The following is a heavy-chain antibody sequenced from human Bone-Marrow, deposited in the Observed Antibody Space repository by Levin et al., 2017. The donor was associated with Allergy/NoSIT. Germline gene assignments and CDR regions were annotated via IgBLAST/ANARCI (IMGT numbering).Heavy chain of an antibody. CDR2: IKQDGSEK. CDR1: GFTFSSYW. CDR3: ARDTYSNQARRSSGAGSY. D-gene: IGHD4-11*01. Sequence: GESLKISCAASGFTFSSYWMSWVRQAPGKGLEWVANIKQDGSEKYYVDSVKGRFTISRDNAKNSLYLQMNSLRAEDTAVYYCARDTYSNQARRSSGAGSYWGQGTLVTVSS. J-gene: IGHJ4*02. V-gene: IGHV3-7*01.